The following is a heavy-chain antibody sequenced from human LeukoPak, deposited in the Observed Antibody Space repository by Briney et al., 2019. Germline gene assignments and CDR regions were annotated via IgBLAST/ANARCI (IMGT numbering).Heavy chain of an antibody. CDR3: ARAGFPNCSGGSCYSYWYFDL. Sequence: GGSLRLSCAASGFTFSSYSMNWVRQAPGKGLEWVSYISSSSSTIYYADSVRGRFTISRDNAKNSLYLQMNSLRAEDTAVYYCARAGFPNCSGGSCYSYWYFDLWGRGTLVTVSS. CDR1: GFTFSSYS. D-gene: IGHD2-15*01. J-gene: IGHJ2*01. CDR2: ISSSSSTI. V-gene: IGHV3-48*01.